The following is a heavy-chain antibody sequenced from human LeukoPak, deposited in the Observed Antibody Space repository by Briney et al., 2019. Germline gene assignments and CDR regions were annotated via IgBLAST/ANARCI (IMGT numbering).Heavy chain of an antibody. CDR2: MNPSSGNT. J-gene: IGHJ5*02. CDR3: VRAAQEGRDSLTGVQTGNWFDP. CDR1: GGTFSSYA. V-gene: IGHV1-8*02. Sequence: ASVKVSCKASGGTFSSYAISWVRQATGQGPEWMGWMNPSSGNTGYAQNFQGRLDLTRNIALTTAYMELSSLTSEDTATYYCVRAAQEGRDSLTGVQTGNWFDPWGQGTLVTVSS. D-gene: IGHD3-9*01.